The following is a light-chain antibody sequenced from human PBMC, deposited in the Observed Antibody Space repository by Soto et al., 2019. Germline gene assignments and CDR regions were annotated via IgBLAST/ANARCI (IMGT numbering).Light chain of an antibody. V-gene: IGKV1-33*01. CDR3: QQYLTYSSLT. CDR2: DAS. CDR1: QNINNY. Sequence: DIQMTQSPSSLSASVGDRVAITCQASQNINNYLNWYQQKPGRAPKLLIYDASNLEAGVPSRFRGSGSGTDFTFTISRLQPEDIATYYCQQYLTYSSLTFGGGTKVDIK. J-gene: IGKJ4*01.